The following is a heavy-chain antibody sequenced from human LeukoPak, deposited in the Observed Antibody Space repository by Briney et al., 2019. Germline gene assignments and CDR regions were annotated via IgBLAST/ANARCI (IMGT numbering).Heavy chain of an antibody. J-gene: IGHJ4*02. CDR3: ARGIPRYYVYATLDYFDY. Sequence: ETLSLTCAVYGGSFSGYYWSWIRQPPGKGLEWIGEINHSGSTNYNPSLKSRVTISVDTSKNQFSLKLSSVTAADTAVYYCARGIPRYYVYATLDYFDYWGQGTLVTVSS. V-gene: IGHV4-34*01. CDR2: INHSGST. CDR1: GGSFSGYY. D-gene: IGHD2-8*01.